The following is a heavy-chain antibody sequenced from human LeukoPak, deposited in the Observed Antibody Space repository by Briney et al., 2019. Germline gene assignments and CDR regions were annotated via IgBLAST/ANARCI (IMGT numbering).Heavy chain of an antibody. CDR2: IYHSGST. CDR1: GYSISSGYY. V-gene: IGHV4-38-2*02. D-gene: IGHD5-18*01. J-gene: IGHJ4*02. CDR3: ARQGRDTWIQLWLFDY. Sequence: PSETLSLTCTVSGYSISSGYYWGWIRQPPGKGLEWIGSIYHSGSTYYNPSLKSRVTISVDTSKNQFSLKLSSVTAADTAVYYCARQGRDTWIQLWLFDYWGQGTLVTVSS.